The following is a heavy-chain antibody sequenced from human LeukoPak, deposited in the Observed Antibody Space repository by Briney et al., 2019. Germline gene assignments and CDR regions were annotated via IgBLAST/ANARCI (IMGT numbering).Heavy chain of an antibody. J-gene: IGHJ4*02. CDR3: ARGQPDYGDYNVDY. CDR2: INHSGST. CDR1: GGSFSGYY. V-gene: IGHV4-34*01. Sequence: SETLSLTCAVYGGSFSGYYWSWIRQPPGKGLEWIGEINHSGSTNYNPSLKSRVTISVDTSKNQFSLKLSSVTAADTAVYYCARGQPDYGDYNVDYWGQGTLVTVSS. D-gene: IGHD4-17*01.